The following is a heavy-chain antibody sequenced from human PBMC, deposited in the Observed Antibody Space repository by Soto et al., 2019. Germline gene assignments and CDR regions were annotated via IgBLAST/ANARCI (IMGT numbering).Heavy chain of an antibody. Sequence: GGSLRLSCAASGFTFSNAWMNWARQAPGKGLEWVGRIKSKTDGGTTDYAAPVKGRFTISRDDSKNTLYLQMNSLKTEDTAVYYCTTVVVATITFGFDYWGQGTLVTVSS. J-gene: IGHJ4*02. CDR3: TTVVVATITFGFDY. V-gene: IGHV3-15*07. D-gene: IGHD5-12*01. CDR2: IKSKTDGGTT. CDR1: GFTFSNAW.